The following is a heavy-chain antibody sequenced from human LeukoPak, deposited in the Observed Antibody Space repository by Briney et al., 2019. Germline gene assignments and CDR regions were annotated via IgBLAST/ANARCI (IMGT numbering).Heavy chain of an antibody. CDR3: PTTGGSRIFDY. Sequence: GRSLRLSCAASGFTFSSYGMHWVRQAPGKGLEWVAVISYDGSNKYYADSVKGRFTISRDNSKNTLYLQMNSLRAEDTAVYYCPTTGGSRIFDYWGKGTTVTVSS. J-gene: IGHJ6*04. CDR1: GFTFSSYG. CDR2: ISYDGSNK. V-gene: IGHV3-30*03. D-gene: IGHD3-3*02.